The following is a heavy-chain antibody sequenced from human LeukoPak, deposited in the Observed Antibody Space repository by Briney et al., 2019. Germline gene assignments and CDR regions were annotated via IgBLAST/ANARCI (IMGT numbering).Heavy chain of an antibody. CDR2: VNGDGSAT. CDR3: ARNHYGSVDY. V-gene: IGHV3-74*01. D-gene: IGHD3-10*01. Sequence: GGSLRLSCAASGFTFSNYWMHWVRHAPGKGLVWVSRVNGDGSATNYADSVKGRFTISRDNAKNTLYLQMNSLRPEDTAVYYCARNHYGSVDYWGQGTLVTVSS. CDR1: GFTFSNYW. J-gene: IGHJ4*02.